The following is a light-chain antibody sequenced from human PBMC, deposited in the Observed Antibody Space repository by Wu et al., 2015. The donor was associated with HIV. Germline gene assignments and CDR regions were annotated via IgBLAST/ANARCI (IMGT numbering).Light chain of an antibody. J-gene: IGKJ2*01. CDR1: QGINNY. CDR3: QQYGSSPYT. Sequence: QLTQSPDSLSASVGDRVTITCRASQGINNYLAWYQQKPGKAPKLLIYGASTLQGGVPSRFSGSGSGTDFTLTISRLEPEDFAVYYCQQYGSSPYTFGQGTKLEIK. V-gene: IGKV1-9*01. CDR2: GAS.